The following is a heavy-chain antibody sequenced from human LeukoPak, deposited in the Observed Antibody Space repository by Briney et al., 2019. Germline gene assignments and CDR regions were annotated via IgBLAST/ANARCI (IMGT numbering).Heavy chain of an antibody. D-gene: IGHD3-22*01. J-gene: IGHJ1*01. Sequence: GGSLRLSCEASGFTFNRYWMHWVRQAPGKGLVWVSRIKSDGKTNYADSVKGRFTISRDNAKNTVSLQMDSLRAEDTGVYYCARAPSEVGGYYPEYFRHWGQGTLVTVSS. CDR3: ARAPSEVGGYYPEYFRH. V-gene: IGHV3-74*01. CDR1: GFTFNRYW. CDR2: IKSDGKT.